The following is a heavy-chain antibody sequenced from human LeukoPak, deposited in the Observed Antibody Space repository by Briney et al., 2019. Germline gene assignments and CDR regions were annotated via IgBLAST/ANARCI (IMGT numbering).Heavy chain of an antibody. CDR1: GLTFSGYA. D-gene: IGHD1-26*01. J-gene: IGHJ4*02. CDR3: ARRREYFDY. Sequence: GGSLRISCAGSGLTFSGYAMHWLREAPGKLLEWVALISYDGSNKYYADSVKGRFTISRDNSNNTLYLQMNSLRAEDTAVYYCARRREYFDYWGQGTLVTVSS. CDR2: ISYDGSNK. V-gene: IGHV3-30*03.